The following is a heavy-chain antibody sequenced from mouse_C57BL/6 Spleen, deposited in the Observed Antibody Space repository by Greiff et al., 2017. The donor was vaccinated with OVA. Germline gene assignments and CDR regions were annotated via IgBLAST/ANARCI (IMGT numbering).Heavy chain of an antibody. CDR2: INPNNGGT. D-gene: IGHD1-1*01. Sequence: VQLQQPGPELVKPGASVKMSCKASGYTFTDYNMHWVKQSHGQSLEWIGYINPNNGGTSYNQKFKGKATLTVNKSSSTAYMELRSLTSEDSAVYYCAMGYYGSFYFDYWGQGTTLTVSS. CDR3: AMGYYGSFYFDY. CDR1: GYTFTDYN. V-gene: IGHV1-22*01. J-gene: IGHJ2*01.